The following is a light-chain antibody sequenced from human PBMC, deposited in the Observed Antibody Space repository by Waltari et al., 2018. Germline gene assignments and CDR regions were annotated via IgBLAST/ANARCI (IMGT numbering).Light chain of an antibody. CDR3: QHYVRLPVT. CDR1: QDVGRT. V-gene: IGKV3-20*01. Sequence: EIVLTQSPGTLSLSPGERATLSCRASQDVGRTLAGYRQKPGQAPRLLLYGASTRSTGIPDRFSGSGSGTDFSLTIDRLEPEDFAVFFCQHYVRLPVTFGQGTKVEVK. CDR2: GAS. J-gene: IGKJ1*01.